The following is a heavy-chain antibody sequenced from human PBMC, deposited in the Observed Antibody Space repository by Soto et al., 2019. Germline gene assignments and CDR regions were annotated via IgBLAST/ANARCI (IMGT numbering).Heavy chain of an antibody. J-gene: IGHJ6*02. Sequence: ASVKVSCKASGYTFTGYYMHWVRQAPGQGLEWMGWINPNSGGTNYAQKFQGWVTMTRDTSISTAYMELSGLRSDDTAVYYCARDLQKGTLAGTDGMDVWGQGTTVTVSS. D-gene: IGHD6-13*01. V-gene: IGHV1-2*04. CDR1: GYTFTGYY. CDR3: ARDLQKGTLAGTDGMDV. CDR2: INPNSGGT.